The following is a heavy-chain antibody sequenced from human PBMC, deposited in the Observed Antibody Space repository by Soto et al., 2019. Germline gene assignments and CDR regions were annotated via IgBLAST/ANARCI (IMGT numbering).Heavy chain of an antibody. CDR2: IYYSGST. D-gene: IGHD4-4*01. CDR1: GGSISSGGHY. J-gene: IGHJ6*02. V-gene: IGHV4-31*03. Sequence: QVQLQESGPGLVKPSQTLSLTCTVSGGSISSGGHYWNWIRQHPGKGLEWIGYIYYSGSTYYNPSLQSRVTISVHTSKNQSSPNLSSVTAADTAVYYCARDQAYDYTSPGDYYYYGMDVWGQGTTVTVSS. CDR3: ARDQAYDYTSPGDYYYYGMDV.